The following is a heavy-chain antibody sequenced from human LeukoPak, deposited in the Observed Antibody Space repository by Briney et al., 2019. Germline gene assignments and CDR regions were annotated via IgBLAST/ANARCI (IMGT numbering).Heavy chain of an antibody. CDR2: IFYSGST. J-gene: IGHJ2*01. V-gene: IGHV4-59*12. Sequence: SETLSLTCTVSGGSISSYYWSWIRQPPGKGLEWIGHIFYSGSTNYNPSLRSRVTISLDTSKNQFSLKLSSVTAADTAVYYCARLTMFRGVIYGTDWHSDLWGRGTLVTVSS. D-gene: IGHD3-10*01. CDR3: ARLTMFRGVIYGTDWHSDL. CDR1: GGSISSYY.